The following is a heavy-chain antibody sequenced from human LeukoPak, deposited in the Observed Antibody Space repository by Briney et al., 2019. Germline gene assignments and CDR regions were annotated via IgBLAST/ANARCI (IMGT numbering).Heavy chain of an antibody. CDR2: INPSGGST. CDR1: GYTFTSYY. CDR3: ARAEAAAGRVAAPYTNHFDY. Sequence: GASVKVSCKASGYTFTSYYMHWVRQAPGQGLEWMGIINPSGGSTSYAQKFQGRVTMTRDTSTGTVYMELSSLRSEDTAVYYCARAEAAAGRVAAPYTNHFDYWGQGTLVTVSS. J-gene: IGHJ4*02. V-gene: IGHV1-46*01. D-gene: IGHD6-13*01.